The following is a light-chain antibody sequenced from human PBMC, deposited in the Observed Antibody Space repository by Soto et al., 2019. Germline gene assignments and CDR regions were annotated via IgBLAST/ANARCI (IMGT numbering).Light chain of an antibody. CDR1: SSNIGTNH. J-gene: IGLJ3*02. Sequence: QSVLTQPPSASGTPGQRVTISCSGGSSNIGTNHVYWYQHLPGTDPKLLIYRHTLRPSGVPARFSSSKSGTSASLAISGLLSDDEADYYCAAWDDSLSGWVFGGGTKLTVL. CDR2: RHT. V-gene: IGLV1-47*01. CDR3: AAWDDSLSGWV.